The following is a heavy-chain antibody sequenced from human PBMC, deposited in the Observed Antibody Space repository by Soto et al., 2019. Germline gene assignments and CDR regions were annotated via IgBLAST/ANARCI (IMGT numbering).Heavy chain of an antibody. CDR2: ISSDGSNK. V-gene: IGHV3-30*18. J-gene: IGHJ4*02. D-gene: IGHD3-9*01. CDR1: GFTFSSYG. Sequence: QVQLVESGGGVVQPGRSLRLSCAASGFTFSSYGIHWVRQAPGKGLEWVAVISSDGSNKYYADYVKGRFTISRDNSKNTLCLQMNSVRAEATAVYYCAKDLLSYDILSAPVNFWGQGTLVSVSS. CDR3: AKDLLSYDILSAPVNF.